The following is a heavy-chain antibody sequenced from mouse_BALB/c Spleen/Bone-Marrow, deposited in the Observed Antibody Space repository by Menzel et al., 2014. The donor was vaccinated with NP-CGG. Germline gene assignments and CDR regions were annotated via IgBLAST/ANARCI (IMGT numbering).Heavy chain of an antibody. CDR3: TRDRGYDGGYYFDY. Sequence: EVQLVESGGGVVQPGGSRKLSCAVSGFNFSDYGMAWVRLAPGKGPEWVAFISNLAYSIYYADTVTGRFTISRENAKNTLYLEMSSLRFEDTAMYYCTRDRGYDGGYYFDYWGQGTTLTVSS. D-gene: IGHD2-2*01. J-gene: IGHJ2*01. V-gene: IGHV5-15*02. CDR1: GFNFSDYG. CDR2: ISNLAYSI.